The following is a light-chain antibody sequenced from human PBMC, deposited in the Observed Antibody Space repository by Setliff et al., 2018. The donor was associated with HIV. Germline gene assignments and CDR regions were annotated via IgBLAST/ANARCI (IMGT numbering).Light chain of an antibody. V-gene: IGLV2-18*02. Sequence: QSALTQPPSVSGSPGQSVTISCTGTSSDVGSSNRVSWYKQPPGTAPSLMIYEVSSRPSGVPDRFSGSKSGNTASLTISGLQAQDEADYYCSSGTSSSTPYVFGTGTTVTVL. J-gene: IGLJ1*01. CDR2: EVS. CDR3: SSGTSSSTPYV. CDR1: SSDVGSSNR.